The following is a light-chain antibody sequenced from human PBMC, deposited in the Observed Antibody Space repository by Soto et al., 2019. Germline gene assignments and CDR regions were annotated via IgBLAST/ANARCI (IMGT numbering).Light chain of an antibody. Sequence: EIVLTQSPATLSLSPGERATLSCRASQSVSSYLAWYQQKPGQAPRLLIYDASNRATGILARFSGSGSGTDFTLTISSLEPEDFAVYYCQQRSNEGTFGQGTKVEIK. J-gene: IGKJ1*01. CDR1: QSVSSY. V-gene: IGKV3-11*01. CDR3: QQRSNEGT. CDR2: DAS.